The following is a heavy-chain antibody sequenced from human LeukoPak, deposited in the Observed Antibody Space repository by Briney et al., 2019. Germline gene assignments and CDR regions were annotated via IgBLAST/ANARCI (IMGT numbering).Heavy chain of an antibody. CDR1: RFTFSSYW. CDR2: INTDGSST. Sequence: GGSLRLSCAASRFTFSSYWMHWVRHAPGKGLVWVSRINTDGSSTSYADSVKGRFTISRDNAKNTLYLQMNSLRAEDTAVYYCARDRGEWELLLDYWGQGTLVTVSS. D-gene: IGHD1-26*01. V-gene: IGHV3-74*01. J-gene: IGHJ4*02. CDR3: ARDRGEWELLLDY.